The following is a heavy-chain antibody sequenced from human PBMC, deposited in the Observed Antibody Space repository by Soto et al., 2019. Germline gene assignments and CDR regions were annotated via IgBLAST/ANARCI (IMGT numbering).Heavy chain of an antibody. D-gene: IGHD6-13*01. V-gene: IGHV1-3*01. CDR1: AQRSTSYD. J-gene: IGHJ4*02. Sequence: VCYKATAQRSTSYDMHWVRQAPGQRLEWMGWINAGNGNTKYSQKFQGRVTITRDTSASTAYMELSSLRSEDTAVYYCATATIAAAGLNWGQGTLVTVSA. CDR3: ATATIAAAGLN. CDR2: INAGNGNT.